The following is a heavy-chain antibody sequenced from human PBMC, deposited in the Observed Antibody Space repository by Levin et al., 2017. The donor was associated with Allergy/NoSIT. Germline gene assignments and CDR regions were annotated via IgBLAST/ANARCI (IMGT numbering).Heavy chain of an antibody. D-gene: IGHD1-14*01. Sequence: SETLSLTCTVSGGSISSNNYYWGWIRQPPGTGLEWIGHIYYSGSTYYNPSLKSRVTISVDTSKNHFSLKLGSVTAADTAVYYCARVALTDAFDIWGQGTMVTVSS. CDR3: ARVALTDAFDI. J-gene: IGHJ3*02. CDR1: GGSISSNNYY. V-gene: IGHV4-39*07. CDR2: IYYSGST.